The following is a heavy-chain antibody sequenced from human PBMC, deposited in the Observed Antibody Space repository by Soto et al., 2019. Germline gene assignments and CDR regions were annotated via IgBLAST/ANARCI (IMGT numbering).Heavy chain of an antibody. Sequence: PSETLSLTCAVSGGSISSSNWWSWVRQPPGKGLEWIGEIYHSGSTNYNPSLKSRVTISVDKSKNQFSLKLSSVTAADTAVYYCAIYDSSGSRGFQHWGQGTLVTVSS. V-gene: IGHV4-4*02. CDR3: AIYDSSGSRGFQH. CDR2: IYHSGST. J-gene: IGHJ1*01. D-gene: IGHD3-22*01. CDR1: GGSISSSNW.